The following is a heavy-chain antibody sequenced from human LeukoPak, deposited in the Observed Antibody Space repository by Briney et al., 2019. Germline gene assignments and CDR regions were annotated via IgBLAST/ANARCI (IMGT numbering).Heavy chain of an antibody. CDR1: GGSISSGGYY. CDR3: ARGFPFDYYDSSGYRPSDDAFDI. CDR2: IYYSGST. Sequence: SETLSLTCTVSGGSISSGGYYWSWIRQHPGKGLEWIGYIYYSGSTYYNPSLKSRVTISVDTSKNQFSLKLSSVTAADTAVYYCARGFPFDYYDSSGYRPSDDAFDIWGQGTMVTVSS. J-gene: IGHJ3*02. D-gene: IGHD3-22*01. V-gene: IGHV4-31*03.